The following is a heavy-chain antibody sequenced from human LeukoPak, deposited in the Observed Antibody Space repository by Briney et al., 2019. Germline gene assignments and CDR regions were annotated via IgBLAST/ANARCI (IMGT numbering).Heavy chain of an antibody. Sequence: SETLSLTCTVSGGSISSYYWSWLRQPPGRGREWIGYSYYSESTNYNPSLKSRVTISVDTSKNQFSLKLSSVTAADTAVYYCARVGGIGVAGTDAFDIWGQGTMVTVSS. CDR2: SYYSEST. J-gene: IGHJ3*02. D-gene: IGHD6-19*01. CDR3: ARVGGIGVAGTDAFDI. V-gene: IGHV4-59*01. CDR1: GGSISSYY.